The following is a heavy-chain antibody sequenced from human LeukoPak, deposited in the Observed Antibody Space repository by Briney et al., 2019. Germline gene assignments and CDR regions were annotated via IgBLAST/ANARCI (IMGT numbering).Heavy chain of an antibody. V-gene: IGHV4-38-2*02. D-gene: IGHD2-15*01. J-gene: IGHJ3*02. CDR1: GYSISTGYY. CDR2: LYHTGST. Sequence: PSETLSLTCTVSGYSISTGYYWGWIRQPPGQGLGWIGSLYHTGSTYYNPSLTSRVTISVDTSKNQSSLKLSSVTAADTAVYYCARDPAGINDSPIWGQGTMVTVSS. CDR3: ARDPAGINDSPI.